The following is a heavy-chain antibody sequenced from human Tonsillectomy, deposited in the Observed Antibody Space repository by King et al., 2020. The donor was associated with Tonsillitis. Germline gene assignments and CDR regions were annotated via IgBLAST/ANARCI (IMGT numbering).Heavy chain of an antibody. D-gene: IGHD6-19*01. CDR1: GFTFSSYD. CDR2: IGTAGDT. J-gene: IGHJ5*02. Sequence: VQLVESGGGLVQPGGSLRLSCAASGFTFSSYDMHWVRQATGKGLEWVTAIGTAGDTYYPGSVKGRFTISRENAKNSLYLQMNSLRAGDTAVYYCARDRGSSGLDPWGQGTLVTVSS. CDR3: ARDRGSSGLDP. V-gene: IGHV3-13*04.